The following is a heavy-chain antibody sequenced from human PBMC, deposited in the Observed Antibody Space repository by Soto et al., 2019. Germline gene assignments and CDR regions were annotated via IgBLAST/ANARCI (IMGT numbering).Heavy chain of an antibody. J-gene: IGHJ5*02. V-gene: IGHV3-21*01. CDR2: ISGSSTYI. CDR1: GFTFSNYK. D-gene: IGHD1-1*01. Sequence: LRLSCVGSGFTFSNYKMNWVRQAPGQGLEWVSSISGSSTYIYYADSVRGRFTISRDNAKNSVHLQMNSLRVEDTAVYFCAREELPPGTSFNSWFDPWGQGTLVTVSS. CDR3: AREELPPGTSFNSWFDP.